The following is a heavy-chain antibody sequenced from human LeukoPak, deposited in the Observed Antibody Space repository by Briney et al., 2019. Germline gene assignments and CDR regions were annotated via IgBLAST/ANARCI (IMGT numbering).Heavy chain of an antibody. CDR1: GGSFSGYY. D-gene: IGHD3-22*01. CDR2: IYHSGST. CDR3: ASRKRNYYDSSGQPFDY. J-gene: IGHJ4*02. Sequence: SETLSLTCAVYGGSFSGYYWSWIRQPPGKGLEWIGSIYHSGSTYYNPSLKSRVTISVDTSKNQFSLKLSSVTAADTAVYYCASRKRNYYDSSGQPFDYWGQGTLVTVSS. V-gene: IGHV4-34*01.